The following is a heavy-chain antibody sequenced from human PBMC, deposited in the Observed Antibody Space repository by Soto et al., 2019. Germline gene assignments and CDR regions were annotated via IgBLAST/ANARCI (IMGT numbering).Heavy chain of an antibody. CDR2: INSDGSTT. V-gene: IGHV3-74*01. J-gene: IGHJ4*02. Sequence: EVQLVESGGGLVQPGGSLRPSCAASGFTFSSYWMLWVRQAPGKGLVWVSRINSDGSTTSYADSVKGRFTISRDNAKNTLYLQMNSLRAEDTAVYYCARVNPGYSYVNYWGQGTLVTVSS. CDR3: ARVNPGYSYVNY. CDR1: GFTFSSYW. D-gene: IGHD5-18*01.